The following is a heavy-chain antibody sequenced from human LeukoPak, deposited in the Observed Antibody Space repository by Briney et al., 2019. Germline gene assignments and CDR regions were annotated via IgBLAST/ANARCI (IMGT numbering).Heavy chain of an antibody. J-gene: IGHJ4*02. CDR3: ATSTAAAGRNFDY. Sequence: SVKVSCKASGGTFSSYAISWVRQAPGQGLEWMGRIIPILGIANYAQKFQGRVTITADKSTSTAYMELSSLRSEDTAVYYCATSTAAAGRNFDYWGQGTLVTVSS. D-gene: IGHD6-13*01. CDR1: GGTFSSYA. V-gene: IGHV1-69*04. CDR2: IIPILGIA.